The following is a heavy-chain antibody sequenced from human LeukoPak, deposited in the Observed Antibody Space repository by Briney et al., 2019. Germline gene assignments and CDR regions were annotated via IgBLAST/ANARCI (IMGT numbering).Heavy chain of an antibody. CDR2: IIPFGFT. CDR1: GGSISSGSYY. Sequence: SQTLSLTCTVSGGSISSGSYYWSWIRQPAGKGLEWIGRIIPFGFTYFNPSLKSRITMSLDTSKNQLSLNLASVTAADTAIYYCATGDGVFDYWAREPWSPSPQ. D-gene: IGHD1-14*01. J-gene: IGHJ4*02. CDR3: ATGDGVFDY. V-gene: IGHV4-61*02.